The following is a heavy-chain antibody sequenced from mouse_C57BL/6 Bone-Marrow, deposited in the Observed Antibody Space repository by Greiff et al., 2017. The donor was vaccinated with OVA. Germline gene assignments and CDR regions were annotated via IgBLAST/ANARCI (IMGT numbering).Heavy chain of an antibody. J-gene: IGHJ3*01. D-gene: IGHD1-1*01. CDR1: GFSLSTFGMG. Sequence: QVQLQQSGPGILQPSQTLSLTCSFSGFSLSTFGMGVGWIRQPSGKGLEWLAHIWWDDDKYYNPALKRRLTISKDTSKNQVFLKIANVDTADTATYYCARIEAYYYGNPFAYWGQGTLVTVSA. CDR2: IWWDDDK. V-gene: IGHV8-8*01. CDR3: ARIEAYYYGNPFAY.